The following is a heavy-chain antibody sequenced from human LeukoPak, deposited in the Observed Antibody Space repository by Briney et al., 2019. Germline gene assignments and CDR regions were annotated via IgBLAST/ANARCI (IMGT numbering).Heavy chain of an antibody. CDR2: FNPNSGDT. J-gene: IGHJ4*02. Sequence: GASVTVTLKSSGYTFTGYFFHWVRQAPGQGLEWMGWFNPNSGDTKNRHNFQGRVTMTMHTSISTTYMELRRLSCDDTAVYYCARMTGSSGFDYWGEGTLVTVSS. CDR1: GYTFTGYF. D-gene: IGHD3-22*01. V-gene: IGHV1-2*02. CDR3: ARMTGSSGFDY.